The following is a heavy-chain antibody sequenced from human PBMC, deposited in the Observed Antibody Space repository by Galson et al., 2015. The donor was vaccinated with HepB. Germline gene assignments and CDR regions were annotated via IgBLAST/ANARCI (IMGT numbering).Heavy chain of an antibody. V-gene: IGHV3-21*01. CDR2: ISSSSSYI. J-gene: IGHJ6*02. CDR3: ARHRGSFGEPSRFYYYYGMDV. CDR1: GFTFSSYS. D-gene: IGHD3-10*01. Sequence: LRLSCAASGFTFSSYSMNWVRQAPGKGLEWVSSISSSSSYIYYADSVKGRFTISRDNAKNSLYLQMNSLRAEDTAVYYCARHRGSFGEPSRFYYYYGMDVWGQGTTVTVSS.